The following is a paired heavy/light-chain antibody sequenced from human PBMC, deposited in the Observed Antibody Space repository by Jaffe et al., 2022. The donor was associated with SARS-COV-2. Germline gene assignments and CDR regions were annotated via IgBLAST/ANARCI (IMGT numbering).Heavy chain of an antibody. D-gene: IGHD2-2*01. CDR2: IFHSGST. V-gene: IGHV4-39*01. CDR1: GGSISSDTYY. Sequence: QLQLQESGPGLVKPSETLSLTCSVSGGSISSDTYYWGWIRQPPGKGLEWIGSIFHSGSTYYNSSLKSRVTISVDTSNNQFSLKLSSLTAADTAVYYCTSRTRTYSSTFMEGDYYGMDVWGQGTTVTVSS. CDR3: TSRTRTYSSTFMEGDYYGMDV. J-gene: IGHJ6*02.
Light chain of an antibody. V-gene: IGKV3-11*01. J-gene: IGKJ3*01. CDR2: DAS. CDR1: QSISNY. CDR3: QQRANWPIT. Sequence: DIVLTQSPATLSLSPGEGATLSCRASQSISNYLAWFQQKPGQAPRLLIYDASKRPTGIPARFSGSASGTDFTLTISSLEPEDFAVYYCQQRANWPITFGPGTKVDIK.